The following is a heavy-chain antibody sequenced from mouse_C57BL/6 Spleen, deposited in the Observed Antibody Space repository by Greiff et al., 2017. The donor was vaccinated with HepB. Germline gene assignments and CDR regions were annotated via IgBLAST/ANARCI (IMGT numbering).Heavy chain of an antibody. V-gene: IGHV5-9*01. CDR3: ARHEGVGYYFDY. CDR2: ISGGGGNT. Sequence: EVKLMESGGGLVKPGGSLKLSCAASGFTFSSYTMSWVRQTPEKRLEWVATISGGGGNTYYPDSVKGRFTISRDDAKNTLYLQMSSLRSEDTALYYCARHEGVGYYFDYWGQGTTLTVSS. D-gene: IGHD1-1*02. J-gene: IGHJ2*01. CDR1: GFTFSSYT.